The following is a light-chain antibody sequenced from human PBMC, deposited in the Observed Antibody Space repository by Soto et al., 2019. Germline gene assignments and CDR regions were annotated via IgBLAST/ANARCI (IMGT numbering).Light chain of an antibody. CDR3: QQYGTSAPYS. Sequence: EIVLTQSPGTLSLSPGERTTLSCRASQSINSNYLAWYQQKPGQAPRLLIYAASSRATGISDRFSGSGSGTDFSLTISRLEPEDFAVYYCQQYGTSAPYSFGQVTKLEIK. CDR2: AAS. CDR1: QSINSNY. J-gene: IGKJ2*03. V-gene: IGKV3-20*01.